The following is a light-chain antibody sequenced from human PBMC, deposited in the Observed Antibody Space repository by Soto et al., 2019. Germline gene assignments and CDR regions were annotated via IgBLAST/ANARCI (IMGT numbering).Light chain of an antibody. CDR3: CLYIGATTYV. CDR2: EGH. Sequence: QSLVAQAASVSGSRGQSNTISWTGTRGLVGSFSLVSWYQQHPGNAPKVMISEGHTRPSGVPDRFSGSTSLNSASLTISGLQADDEADYYCCLYIGATTYVFGTGTKVTVL. V-gene: IGLV2-23*01. J-gene: IGLJ1*01. CDR1: RGLVGSFSL.